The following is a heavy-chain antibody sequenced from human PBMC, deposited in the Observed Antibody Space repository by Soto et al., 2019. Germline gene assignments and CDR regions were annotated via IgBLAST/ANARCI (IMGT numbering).Heavy chain of an antibody. D-gene: IGHD2-2*01. V-gene: IGHV3-23*01. CDR2: VCGSGGST. J-gene: IGHJ4*02. Sequence: VQLLESGGALVQPGGSLRLSCAASGFTFSSYGMRWVRQAPGKGLEWVSAVCGSGGSTYYADSVKGRFTISRDNSKNTLYLQMNSVRAADTAGYYCAKPNLFCSRTSGYDYGGQGTMVTVST. CDR1: GFTFSSYG. CDR3: AKPNLFCSRTSGYDY.